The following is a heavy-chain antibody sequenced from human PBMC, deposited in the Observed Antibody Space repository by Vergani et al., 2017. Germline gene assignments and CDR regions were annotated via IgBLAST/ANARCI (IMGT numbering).Heavy chain of an antibody. D-gene: IGHD6-6*01. V-gene: IGHV4-61*02. CDR3: AREDYGSSRGRYFDY. Sequence: QVQLQESGPGLVKPSQTLSLTCTVSGGSISSGSYYWSWIRQPAGKGLEWIGRIYTSGSTYYNPSLKSRVTISVDTSKNQFSLKLSSVTAADTAVYYCAREDYGSSRGRYFDYWGQGTLVTVSS. J-gene: IGHJ4*02. CDR1: GGSISSGSYY. CDR2: IYTSGST.